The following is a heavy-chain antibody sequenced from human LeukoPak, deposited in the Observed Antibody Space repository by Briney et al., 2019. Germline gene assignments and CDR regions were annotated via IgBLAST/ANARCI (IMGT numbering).Heavy chain of an antibody. CDR1: GFTFNNAW. CDR3: ILAAAGPAY. D-gene: IGHD6-13*01. Sequence: GGSLRLSCAASGFTFNNAWMTWVRQAPGRGRGWVGRIRGKTDGETTDYAAPVQGRFAISRDDSKDTLYLQMNSLKTEDTAVYYCILAAAGPAYWGQGTLVTVSS. J-gene: IGHJ4*02. CDR2: IRGKTDGETT. V-gene: IGHV3-15*01.